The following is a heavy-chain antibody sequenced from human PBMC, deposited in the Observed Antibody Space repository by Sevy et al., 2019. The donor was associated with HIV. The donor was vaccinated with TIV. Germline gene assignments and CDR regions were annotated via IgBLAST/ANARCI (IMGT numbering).Heavy chain of an antibody. V-gene: IGHV3-30-3*01. Sequence: GGSLRLSCAASGFTFSSYAMHWVRQAPGKGLEWVAVISYDGSNKYYADSVKGRFTISRDNSKNTLYLQMNSLRAGDTAVYYCARVWDYDFWSGYWDYWGQGTLVTVSS. CDR1: GFTFSSYA. CDR2: ISYDGSNK. D-gene: IGHD3-3*01. J-gene: IGHJ4*02. CDR3: ARVWDYDFWSGYWDY.